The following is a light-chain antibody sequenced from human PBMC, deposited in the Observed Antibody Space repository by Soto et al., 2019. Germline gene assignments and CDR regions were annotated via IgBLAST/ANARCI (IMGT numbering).Light chain of an antibody. J-gene: IGKJ5*01. CDR3: QQSYNTPVT. Sequence: DIQMTQYPSSLSASLGDRVTITCRAIQTISNYLNWYQQKSERAPELLVYAASNLQSWVPSRVTGSGCGTHLTLTISCLEAADFATYFCQQSYNTPVTFGQGTRLEIK. CDR1: QTISNY. V-gene: IGKV1-39*01. CDR2: AAS.